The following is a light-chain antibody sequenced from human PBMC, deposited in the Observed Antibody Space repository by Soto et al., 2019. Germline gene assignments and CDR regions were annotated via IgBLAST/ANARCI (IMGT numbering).Light chain of an antibody. V-gene: IGKV3-15*01. CDR2: GAS. Sequence: EIVMTQSPATLSVSPGERATLSCRASQSVSSNLAWYQQKLGQAPRLLIYGASTRATGIPARSSGSGSGTEFTLTISSLQSEDFAVYYCQQYNNWPQTFGQGTKVDI. CDR1: QSVSSN. J-gene: IGKJ1*01. CDR3: QQYNNWPQT.